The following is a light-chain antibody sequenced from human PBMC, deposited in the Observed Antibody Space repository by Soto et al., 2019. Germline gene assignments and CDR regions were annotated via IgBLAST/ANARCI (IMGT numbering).Light chain of an antibody. CDR3: QQYHNWPIT. Sequence: EIEMTQSPATLSLAPGERVTLSCRASESVSSNLAWHQQKPGQAPRILMYDASTRATGIPARFSGSGSGTEFTLTISSLQSEDFAVYYCQQYHNWPITFGQGTRLEIK. J-gene: IGKJ5*01. V-gene: IGKV3-15*01. CDR2: DAS. CDR1: ESVSSN.